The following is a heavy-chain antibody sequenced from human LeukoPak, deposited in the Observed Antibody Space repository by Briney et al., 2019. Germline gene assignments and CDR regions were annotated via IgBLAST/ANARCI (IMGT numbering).Heavy chain of an antibody. V-gene: IGHV3-23*01. CDR1: GLTFSSYA. J-gene: IGHJ5*02. CDR3: AKAVQQQLFPGFDP. D-gene: IGHD6-13*01. CDR2: ISGSGGSI. Sequence: GGSLRLSCAASGLTFSSYAMSWVRQAPGKGLEWVSTISGSGGSIWYADSVKGRFTISRDNSNNTLYLQMNSLRAEDTAVYYCAKAVQQQLFPGFDPWGQGTLVTVSS.